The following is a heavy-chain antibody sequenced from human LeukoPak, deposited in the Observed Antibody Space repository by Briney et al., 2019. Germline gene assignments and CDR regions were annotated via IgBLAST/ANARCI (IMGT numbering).Heavy chain of an antibody. CDR1: GFTVSSNY. CDR3: ARDRCSSTSCYYYYGMDV. V-gene: IGHV1-46*01. CDR2: INPTGGST. D-gene: IGHD2-2*01. J-gene: IGHJ6*02. Sequence: PGGSLRLSCAASGFTVSSNYMSWVRQAPGQGLEWMGIINPTGGSTSHAQKFQGRVTMTRDTSTSTVYMELSSLRSEDTAVYYCARDRCSSTSCYYYYGMDVWGQGTTVTVSS.